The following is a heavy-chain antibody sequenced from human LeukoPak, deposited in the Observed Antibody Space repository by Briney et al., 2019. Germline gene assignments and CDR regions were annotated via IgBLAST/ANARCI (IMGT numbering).Heavy chain of an antibody. CDR3: ARAKSHCSGGSCANWFDP. D-gene: IGHD2-15*01. CDR2: INHSGNT. J-gene: IGHJ5*02. CDR1: GGSFNGYY. Sequence: SETLSLTCAVYGGSFNGYYWNWIRQPSGRGLEWIGEINHSGNTNYNPSLKSRVTISVDTSKNQFSLKLSSVTAADTAVYYCARAKSHCSGGSCANWFDPWWQGTLVTVSS. V-gene: IGHV4-34*01.